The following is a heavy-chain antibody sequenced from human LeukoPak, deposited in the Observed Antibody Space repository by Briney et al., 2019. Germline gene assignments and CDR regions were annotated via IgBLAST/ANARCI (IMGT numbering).Heavy chain of an antibody. J-gene: IGHJ4*02. Sequence: GGSLRLSCAASGFTFSSYGMHWVRQAPGKGLEWVAVIWYDGRNKYYADSVNGRFTISRDNSKNTLYLHMNSLRAEDTAVYYCAREENFLSGWYVDYWGQGTLVTVSS. CDR1: GFTFSSYG. CDR2: IWYDGRNK. D-gene: IGHD6-19*01. CDR3: AREENFLSGWYVDY. V-gene: IGHV3-33*01.